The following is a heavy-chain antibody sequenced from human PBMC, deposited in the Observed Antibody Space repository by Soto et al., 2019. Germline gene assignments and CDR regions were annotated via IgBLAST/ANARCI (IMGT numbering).Heavy chain of an antibody. J-gene: IGHJ3*02. CDR2: IKRKTDGETT. V-gene: IGHV3-15*01. D-gene: IGHD3-3*01. CDR1: GFTFSNVW. CDR3: ATSEWNDAFDI. Sequence: EVQLVESGGGLVKPGGSLRLSCAASGFTFSNVWMTWIRQAPGKGLEWVGRIKRKTDGETTDYGAPVKGRFTVSRHDSKNTLYLQMNSLKTEDTGLYYCATSEWNDAFDIWGHGTMVTVSS.